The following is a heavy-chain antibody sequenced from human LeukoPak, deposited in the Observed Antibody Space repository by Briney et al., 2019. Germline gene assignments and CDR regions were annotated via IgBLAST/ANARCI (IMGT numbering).Heavy chain of an antibody. V-gene: IGHV3-23*01. CDR1: GFTFSSYV. CDR3: AREGHTTGWPPFDF. D-gene: IGHD6-19*01. J-gene: IGHJ4*02. CDR2: ISGSGGGR. Sequence: GGSLRLSCAVSGFTFSSYVMSWVRQAPGKGLEWVSTISGSGGGRYYADSVKGRFTISRDNAKNSLYLQMNSLRAEDTAVYYCAREGHTTGWPPFDFWGQGTLVTVSS.